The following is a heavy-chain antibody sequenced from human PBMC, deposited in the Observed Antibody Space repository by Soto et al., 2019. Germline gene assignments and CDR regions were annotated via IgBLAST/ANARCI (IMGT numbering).Heavy chain of an antibody. V-gene: IGHV3-21*01. J-gene: IGHJ4*02. CDR3: ARVHYYDSSGFYL. CDR2: ISSSSSYI. Sequence: EVQLVESGGGLVKPGGSLRLSCAASGFTFSSYSMNWVRQAPGKGLEWVSSISSSSSYIYYGDSVKGRFTISRDNAKNSLYLQMNSLRAEDTATYYCARVHYYDSSGFYLWCQGTLVTVSS. D-gene: IGHD3-22*01. CDR1: GFTFSSYS.